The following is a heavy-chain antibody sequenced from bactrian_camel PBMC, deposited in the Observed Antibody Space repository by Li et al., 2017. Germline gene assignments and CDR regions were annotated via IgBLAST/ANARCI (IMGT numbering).Heavy chain of an antibody. V-gene: IGHV3S53*01. CDR1: GYSAVTLC. D-gene: IGHD4*01. CDR3: VRDYKSGDYRDDFGY. Sequence: HVQLVESGGGSVHAGGSLRLSCKFATGYSAVTLCMGWFRQTPGKEREGVAAINRRGTTNYADSVLGRFTISRDNTKNMVYLHMTSLKPEDTGVYYCVRDYKSGDYRDDFGYWGQGTQVTVS. CDR2: INRRGTT. J-gene: IGHJ6*01.